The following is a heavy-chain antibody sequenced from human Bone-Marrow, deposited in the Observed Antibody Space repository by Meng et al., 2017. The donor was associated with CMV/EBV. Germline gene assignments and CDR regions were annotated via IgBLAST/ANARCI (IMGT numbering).Heavy chain of an antibody. CDR2: ISSSGSTI. V-gene: IGHV3-11*01. J-gene: IGHJ6*02. CDR3: ARDYPPYYYGMDV. Sequence: GGSLRRSCAASGFTFSDYFMSWIRQAPGKGLEWVSYISSSGSTIYYADSVKCRFTITRDNAKHSLYLQMNSLRAEDKAVYYCARDYPPYYYGMDVWGQGTTVTVSS. CDR1: GFTFSDYF.